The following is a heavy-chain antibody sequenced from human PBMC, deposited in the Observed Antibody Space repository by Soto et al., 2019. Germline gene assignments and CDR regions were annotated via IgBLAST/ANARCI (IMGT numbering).Heavy chain of an antibody. CDR3: ASEVRVPPDKEDCSGGSCYPFRWCVY. V-gene: IGHV1-58*01. Sequence: SVKVSCKASGFTFTSSAVQWVRQARGQRLEWIGWIVVGSGNTNYAQKFQERVTITRDMSTSTAYMELSSLRSEDTAVYYCASEVRVPPDKEDCSGGSCYPFRWCVYWG. CDR1: GFTFTSSA. J-gene: IGHJ4*01. D-gene: IGHD2-15*01. CDR2: IVVGSGNT.